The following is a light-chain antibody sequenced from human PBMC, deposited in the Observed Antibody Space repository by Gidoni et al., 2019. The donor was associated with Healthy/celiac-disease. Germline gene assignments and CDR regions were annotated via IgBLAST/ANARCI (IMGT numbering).Light chain of an antibody. CDR2: DAS. CDR1: QSVSSY. V-gene: IGKV3-11*01. CDR3: QQRSNWLFT. J-gene: IGKJ3*01. Sequence: EIVLTQSPATLSLSPGERATLPCRASQSVSSYLAWYQPKPGQAPRLLIYDASNRATGIPARFSGSGSGTDFTLTISSREPEDFAVYYCQQRSNWLFTFGPGTKVDIK.